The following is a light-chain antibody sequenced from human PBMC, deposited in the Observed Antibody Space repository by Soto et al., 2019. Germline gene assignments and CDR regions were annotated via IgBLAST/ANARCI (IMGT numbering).Light chain of an antibody. CDR1: QSISSW. CDR2: DAS. Sequence: DIQMTQSHSTLSASVEDRVTITCRASQSISSWLAWYQQKPGKDPKLLIYDASSLESGVPSRFSGSGSGTEFTLTISSLQPDDFATYYCQQYNSYSRTFGQGTKVEI. J-gene: IGKJ1*01. V-gene: IGKV1-5*01. CDR3: QQYNSYSRT.